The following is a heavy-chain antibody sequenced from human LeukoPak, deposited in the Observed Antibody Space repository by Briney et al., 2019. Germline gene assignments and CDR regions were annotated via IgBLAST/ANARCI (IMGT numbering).Heavy chain of an antibody. CDR2: ISAYNGNT. D-gene: IGHD2-15*01. CDR1: GYTFSSYG. CDR3: AREHRRYCSGGSCYYYGMDV. Sequence: ASVKVSCKASGYTFSSYGISWVRQAPGQGLEWMGWISAYNGNTNYAQKLQGRVTVTTDTSTSTAYMELRSLRSDDTAVYYCAREHRRYCSGGSCYYYGMDVWGQGTTVTVSS. J-gene: IGHJ6*02. V-gene: IGHV1-18*01.